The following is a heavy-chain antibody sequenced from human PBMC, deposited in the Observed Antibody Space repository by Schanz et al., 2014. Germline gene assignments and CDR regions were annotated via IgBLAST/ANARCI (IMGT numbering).Heavy chain of an antibody. CDR2: ISASGGNT. J-gene: IGHJ4*02. CDR1: GFTFGDYA. Sequence: EVQLVESGGGLIQPGGSLRLSCAASGFTFGDYAMTWVRQAPGKGLEWLSVISASGGNTYYADSVKGRFTISRDNSKNTVYIQMNSLRAEDTAVYYCARGGPAYYFDDWGQGTLVTVSS. CDR3: ARGGPAYYFDD. V-gene: IGHV3-23*04.